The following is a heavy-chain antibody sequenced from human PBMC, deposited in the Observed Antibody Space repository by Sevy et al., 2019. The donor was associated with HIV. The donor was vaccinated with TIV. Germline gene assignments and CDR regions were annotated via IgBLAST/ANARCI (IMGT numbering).Heavy chain of an antibody. J-gene: IGHJ4*02. V-gene: IGHV3-30*02. Sequence: GGCLRLSCAASGFSFSSYGMHWVRQAPGKGLEWMSYIQYDGSNKDYGDSVKGRFTISRDNSKNTLYLQMNSLRVEDTAVFYCVKEGGGEGGDHWGQGTLVIVSS. CDR2: IQYDGSNK. CDR3: VKEGGGEGGDH. CDR1: GFSFSSYG. D-gene: IGHD2-21*01.